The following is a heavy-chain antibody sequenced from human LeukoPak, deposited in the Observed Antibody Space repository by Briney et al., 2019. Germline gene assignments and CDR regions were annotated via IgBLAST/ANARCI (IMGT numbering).Heavy chain of an antibody. CDR3: AREMGVVTAHGIDV. Sequence: SETLSLTCIVSGGSISSISSNNYPWGWIRQPPGKGLEWIGSIYYSGSTYYNPSLKSRVTISVDTSKNQFSLKLSSVTAADTALYYCAREMGVVTAHGIDVWGQGTTVTVSS. CDR1: GGSISSISSNNYP. D-gene: IGHD4-23*01. V-gene: IGHV4-39*02. CDR2: IYYSGST. J-gene: IGHJ6*02.